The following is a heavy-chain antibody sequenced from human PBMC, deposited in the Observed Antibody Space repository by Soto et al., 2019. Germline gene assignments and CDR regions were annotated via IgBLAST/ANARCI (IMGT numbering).Heavy chain of an antibody. CDR3: AGSSTGYYYYMDV. D-gene: IGHD1-26*01. Sequence: ASVKVSCKASGYTFTSYGISWVRQAPGQGLEWMGWISAYNGNTNYAQKLQGRVTMTTDTSTSTAYMELRSLRSDNTAVYYCAGSSTGYYYYMDVWGKGTTVTVSS. V-gene: IGHV1-18*01. CDR2: ISAYNGNT. J-gene: IGHJ6*03. CDR1: GYTFTSYG.